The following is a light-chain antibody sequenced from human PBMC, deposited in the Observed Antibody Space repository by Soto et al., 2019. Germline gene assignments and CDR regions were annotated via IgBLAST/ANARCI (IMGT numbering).Light chain of an antibody. CDR3: QQYGSSPAT. Sequence: EIVLTQSPGTLSLSAGERATLSCMASQSVSNNYLAWYHQKPGLAPRLLIYGASSRAAGIPDRFSGRGSGRDFTLTISRVEPEDFAVYYCQQYGSSPATFGQGTKVDIK. CDR1: QSVSNNY. V-gene: IGKV3-20*01. CDR2: GAS. J-gene: IGKJ1*01.